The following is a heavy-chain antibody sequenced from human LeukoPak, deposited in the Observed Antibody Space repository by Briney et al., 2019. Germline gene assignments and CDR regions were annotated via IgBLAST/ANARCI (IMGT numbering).Heavy chain of an antibody. J-gene: IGHJ4*02. CDR1: GFTFSSYS. CDR3: AREHRAGSLVPAAMLGVDY. D-gene: IGHD2-2*01. V-gene: IGHV3-21*01. Sequence: PGGALRLSCAASGFTFSSYSMNWVRQAPGKGLEWVSSISSSSYIYYADSVKGRFTISRDNAKNSLYLQMNSLRAEDTAVYYCAREHRAGSLVPAAMLGVDYWGQGTLVTVSS. CDR2: ISSSSYI.